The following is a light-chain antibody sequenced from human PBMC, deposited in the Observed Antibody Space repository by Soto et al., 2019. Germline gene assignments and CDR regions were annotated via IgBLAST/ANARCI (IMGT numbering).Light chain of an antibody. Sequence: QSALTQPASVSGSPGQSITISCTGTRSDVGGYNFVSWYQQHPGKVPKLLIYDVTHRPSGVSNRFSASKSANTASLTISGLQAEDEADYYCSCYTSTNTLVFGGGTKLTVL. V-gene: IGLV2-14*01. CDR2: DVT. CDR1: RSDVGGYNF. J-gene: IGLJ2*01. CDR3: SCYTSTNTLV.